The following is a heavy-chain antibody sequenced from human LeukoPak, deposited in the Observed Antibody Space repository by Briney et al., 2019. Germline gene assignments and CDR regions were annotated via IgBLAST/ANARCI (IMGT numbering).Heavy chain of an antibody. Sequence: ASVKVSCKVSGYTLTELSMHWVRQAPGKGLEWMGGFDPEDGETIYAQKFQGRVTMTEDTSTDTAYMELSSLRSEDTAVYYCATDIITGTARWFDPWGQGTRVTVSS. CDR1: GYTLTELS. CDR2: FDPEDGET. CDR3: ATDIITGTARWFDP. V-gene: IGHV1-24*01. D-gene: IGHD1-20*01. J-gene: IGHJ5*02.